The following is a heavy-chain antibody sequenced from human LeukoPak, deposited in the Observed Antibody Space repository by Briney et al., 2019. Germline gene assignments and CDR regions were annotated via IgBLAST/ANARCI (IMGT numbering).Heavy chain of an antibody. J-gene: IGHJ6*03. D-gene: IGHD6-6*01. CDR1: GGSISSSSYS. V-gene: IGHV4-39*07. CDR2: IYYSGSP. CDR3: ARDWGVSARPGYMDV. Sequence: SETLSLTCTVSGGSISSSSYSWGWIRQPPGKALEWIGSIYYSGSPYYNPSLKSRVTISVDTSKNQFSLKLSSVTAADTAVYYCARDWGVSARPGYMDVWGKGTTVTVSS.